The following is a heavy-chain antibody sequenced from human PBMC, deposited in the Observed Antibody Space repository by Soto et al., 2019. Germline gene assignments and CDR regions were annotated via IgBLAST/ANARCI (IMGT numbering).Heavy chain of an antibody. CDR3: ARVVGYCSSTSCYPNWFDP. J-gene: IGHJ5*02. CDR1: GYTFTSYG. CDR2: ISAYNGNT. D-gene: IGHD2-2*01. V-gene: IGHV1-18*01. Sequence: QVQLVQSGAEVKKPGASVKVSCKASGYTFTSYGISWVRQAPGQGLEWMGWISAYNGNTNYAQKLQGRVTMTTDTSTRTAYMELRSLRSDDTAVYYWARVVGYCSSTSCYPNWFDPWGQGTLVTVSS.